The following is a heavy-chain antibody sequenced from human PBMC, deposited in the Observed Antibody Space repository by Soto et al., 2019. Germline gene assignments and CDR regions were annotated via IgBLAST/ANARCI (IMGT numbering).Heavy chain of an antibody. V-gene: IGHV3-21*01. J-gene: IGHJ4*02. Sequence: GGSLRLSCAASGFTFSSYSMNWVRQAPGKGLEWVSSINSSSSYIYYADSVKGRFTISRDNSKNTLYLQMNSPRAEDTAVYYCRGGRYYDSSGYADPFDYWGQGTLVTVSS. CDR1: GFTFSSYS. CDR2: INSSSSYI. CDR3: RGGRYYDSSGYADPFDY. D-gene: IGHD3-22*01.